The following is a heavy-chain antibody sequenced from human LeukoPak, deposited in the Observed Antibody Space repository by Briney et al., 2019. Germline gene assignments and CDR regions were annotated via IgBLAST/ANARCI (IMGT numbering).Heavy chain of an antibody. CDR1: GGTFCSYA. D-gene: IGHD6-13*01. Sequence: SVKVSCKASGGTFCSYAISWVRQAPGQGLEWMGRIIPIFGTANYAQKFQGRVTITTDESTSTAYMELSSLRSEDTAVYYCARAGYSSSRYWAYWGQGTLVTVSS. V-gene: IGHV1-69*05. J-gene: IGHJ4*02. CDR3: ARAGYSSSRYWAY. CDR2: IIPIFGTA.